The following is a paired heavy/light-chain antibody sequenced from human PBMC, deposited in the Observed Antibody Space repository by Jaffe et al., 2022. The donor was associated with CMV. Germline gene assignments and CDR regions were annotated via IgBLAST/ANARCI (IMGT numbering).Heavy chain of an antibody. CDR1: GGSINSINYY. J-gene: IGHJ5*02. CDR3: ARRPGGLIVKGWFDP. D-gene: IGHD3-16*02. V-gene: IGHV4-39*01. CDR2: IYYSGTT. Sequence: QLQLQESGPGLVKPSETLSLTCTVSGGSINSINYYWGWIRQPPGKRLEWIGSIYYSGTTYYNPSLNSRVTISIDTSKNQFSLKLSSVTAADTAVYYCARRPGGLIVKGWFDPWGQGTLVTVSS.
Light chain of an antibody. J-gene: IGKJ5*01. CDR2: GAS. Sequence: EIVLTQSPGTLSLSPGERATLSCRASQSVSSNYLAWYQQKPGQAPRFLIYGASSRATGIPDRFSGSGSGTDFTLTISRLEPEDFAVYYCQQYGSLPITFGQGTRLEIK. CDR1: QSVSSNY. CDR3: QQYGSLPIT. V-gene: IGKV3-20*01.